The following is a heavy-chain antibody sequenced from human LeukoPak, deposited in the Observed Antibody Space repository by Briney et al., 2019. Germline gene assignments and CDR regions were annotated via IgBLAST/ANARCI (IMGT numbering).Heavy chain of an antibody. Sequence: ASVKVSCKASGYTFTSYGINWVRQAPGQGLEWVGWISAYNGDTNTNSAQRPQGGVTMTTDTFTTTAYMELRSLRSDDTAVYYCARVGEYCSGGSCYPRPDAFDIWGQGTMVTVSS. CDR1: GYTFTSYG. V-gene: IGHV1-18*01. CDR2: ISAYNGDTNT. CDR3: ARVGEYCSGGSCYPRPDAFDI. J-gene: IGHJ3*02. D-gene: IGHD2-15*01.